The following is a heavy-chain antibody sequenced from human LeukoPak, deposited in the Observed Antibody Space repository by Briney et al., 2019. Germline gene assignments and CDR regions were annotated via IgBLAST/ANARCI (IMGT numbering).Heavy chain of an antibody. CDR1: GFTFSSYA. CDR3: ARDYDY. J-gene: IGHJ4*02. V-gene: IGHV3-30-3*01. Sequence: PGRSLRLSCAASGFTFSSYAMHWVRQAPGKGLEWVAVISYDGSKKYYADSVKGRLTISRDNSKNTLYLQMNSLRAEDTAVYYCARDYDYWGQGTLVTVSS. CDR2: ISYDGSKK.